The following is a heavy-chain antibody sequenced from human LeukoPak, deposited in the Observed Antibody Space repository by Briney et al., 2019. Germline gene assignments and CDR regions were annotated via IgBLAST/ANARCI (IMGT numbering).Heavy chain of an antibody. CDR2: IYHSGST. D-gene: IGHD2-2*01. Sequence: MASETLSLTCAVSGGSISSSNWWSWVRQPPGKGLEWIGEIYHSGSTNYNPSLKSRVTISVDKSKNQFSLKLSSVTAADTAVYYCARDVRYCSSTSCYSPFNYWGQGTLVTVSS. V-gene: IGHV4-4*02. CDR1: GGSISSSNW. CDR3: ARDVRYCSSTSCYSPFNY. J-gene: IGHJ4*02.